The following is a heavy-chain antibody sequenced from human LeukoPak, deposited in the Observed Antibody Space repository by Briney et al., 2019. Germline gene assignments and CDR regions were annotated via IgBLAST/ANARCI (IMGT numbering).Heavy chain of an antibody. J-gene: IGHJ6*03. D-gene: IGHD6-6*01. CDR1: GYTFTSYY. Sequence: ASVKVSFKASGYTFTSYYMHWVRQAPGQGLAWMGIINPSGGSTSYAQKFQGRVTMTRDTSTSTVYMELSSLRSEDTAVYYCARESSSSSWNYYYYMDVWGKGTTVTVSS. CDR3: ARESSSSSWNYYYYMDV. CDR2: INPSGGST. V-gene: IGHV1-46*01.